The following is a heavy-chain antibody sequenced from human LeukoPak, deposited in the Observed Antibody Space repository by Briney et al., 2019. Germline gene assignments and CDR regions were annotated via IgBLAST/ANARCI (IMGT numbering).Heavy chain of an antibody. J-gene: IGHJ3*02. V-gene: IGHV3-23*01. CDR2: ISGSGGST. CDR1: RFTFSSYA. Sequence: GGSLRLSCAASRFTFSSYAMSWVRQAPGKGLEWVSVISGSGGSTYYADSVKGRFTISRDNSKNTLYLQMNSLRAKDTAVYYCAKPISVGATPDCFDIWGQGTMVTVSS. CDR3: AKPISVGATPDCFDI. D-gene: IGHD1-26*01.